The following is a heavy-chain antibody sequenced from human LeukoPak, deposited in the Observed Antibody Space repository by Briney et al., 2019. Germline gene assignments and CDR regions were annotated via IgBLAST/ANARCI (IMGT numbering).Heavy chain of an antibody. J-gene: IGHJ1*01. CDR1: GYKFLSHG. D-gene: IGHD4-11*01. CDR2: IRADNGDT. CDR3: ARDWPTVIADF. V-gene: IGHV1-18*04. Sequence: ASVRVSCKTSGYKFLSHGISWVRQAPGQGLEWLGWIRADNGDTRFAQKFQGRFTMTTDTSTSTAHMELRSLRSDHTAVYYCARDWPTVIADFWGQGTLVTVSS.